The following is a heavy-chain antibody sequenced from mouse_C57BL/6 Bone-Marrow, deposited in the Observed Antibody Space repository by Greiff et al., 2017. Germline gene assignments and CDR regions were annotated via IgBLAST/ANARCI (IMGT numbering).Heavy chain of an antibody. Sequence: QVQLQQSGAELVKPWASVNLSCKASGYTFTEYTIHWVKQRSGQGLEWIGWFYPGSGSIKYNEKVKDKATLTADKSSSTVYMELSRLTSEDSAIYFCARHEDPSTFPRGFAYWGQGTLVTVSA. CDR1: GYTFTEYT. D-gene: IGHD2-1*01. J-gene: IGHJ3*01. CDR2: FYPGSGSI. CDR3: ARHEDPSTFPRGFAY. V-gene: IGHV1-62-2*01.